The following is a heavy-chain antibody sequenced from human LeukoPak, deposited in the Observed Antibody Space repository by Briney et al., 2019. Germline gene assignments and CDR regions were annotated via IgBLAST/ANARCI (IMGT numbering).Heavy chain of an antibody. CDR3: ASWSYSGSRFDY. D-gene: IGHD1-26*01. V-gene: IGHV1-18*01. CDR1: GYTFTSYG. Sequence: ASVKVSCKASGYTFTSYGISWVRQAPGQGLEWMGWISAYNGNTNYAQKLQGRVTMTTDTSTSTAYMELRSLRSDDTAVYYCASWSYSGSRFDYWGQGTLVTVSS. J-gene: IGHJ4*02. CDR2: ISAYNGNT.